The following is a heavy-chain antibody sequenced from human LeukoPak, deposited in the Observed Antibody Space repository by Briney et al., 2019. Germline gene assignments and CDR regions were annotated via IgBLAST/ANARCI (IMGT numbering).Heavy chain of an antibody. J-gene: IGHJ3*02. D-gene: IGHD3-22*01. CDR2: ISSSSSYI. CDR3: ARDYYDSSRYYLWENPCALGIDI. V-gene: IGHV3-21*01. CDR1: GFTFSSYS. Sequence: GGSLRLSCAASGFTFSSYSMNWVRQAPGKGLEWVSSISSSSSYIYYADSVKGRFTISRDNAKNSLYLQMNSLRAEDTAVYYCARDYYDSSRYYLWENPCALGIDIWGQGTMVTVSS.